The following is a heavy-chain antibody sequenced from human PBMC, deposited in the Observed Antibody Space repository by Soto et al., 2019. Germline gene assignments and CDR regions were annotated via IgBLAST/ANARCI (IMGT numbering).Heavy chain of an antibody. CDR1: GGSFSGYY. CDR2: INHSGST. J-gene: IGHJ6*02. D-gene: IGHD6-13*01. CDR3: ARGLERQLVRVYYYGMDV. Sequence: QVQLQQWGAGLLKPSETLSLTCAVYGGSFSGYYWSWIRQPPGKGLEWIGEINHSGSTNNNPSLKSRVTISVDSSKNQVSLNVNSVTAADTAVYYCARGLERQLVRVYYYGMDVWGQGTTVTVSS. V-gene: IGHV4-34*01.